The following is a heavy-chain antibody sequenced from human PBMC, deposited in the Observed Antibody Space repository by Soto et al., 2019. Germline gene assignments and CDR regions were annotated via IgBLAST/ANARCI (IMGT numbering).Heavy chain of an antibody. Sequence: QMQLVQSGPEVKKPGTSVKVSCKASGFTFTSSAVQWVRQARGQRLVWIGWIVVGSGNTNYAQKFQERVTITRDMSTSTAYMELSSLRSEDTAVYYCAAEARFGVSDYWGQGTLVTVSS. CDR1: GFTFTSSA. CDR2: IVVGSGNT. J-gene: IGHJ4*02. D-gene: IGHD3-3*01. V-gene: IGHV1-58*01. CDR3: AAEARFGVSDY.